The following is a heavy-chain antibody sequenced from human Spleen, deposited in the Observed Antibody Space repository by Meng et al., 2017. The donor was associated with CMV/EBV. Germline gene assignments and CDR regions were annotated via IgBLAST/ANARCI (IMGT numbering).Heavy chain of an antibody. CDR1: GYPFTGYY. J-gene: IGHJ5*02. CDR2: INPNSGGT. D-gene: IGHD6-13*01. Sequence: SGYPFTGYYMHWVRQAPGQGLEWMGWINPNSGGTNYAQKFQGRVTMTRDTSISTAYMELSRLRSDDTAVYYCARSARIAAAVNWFDPWGQGTLVTVSS. V-gene: IGHV1-2*02. CDR3: ARSARIAAAVNWFDP.